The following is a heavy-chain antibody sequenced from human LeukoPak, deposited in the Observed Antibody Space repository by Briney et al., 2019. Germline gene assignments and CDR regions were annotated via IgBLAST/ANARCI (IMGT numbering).Heavy chain of an antibody. D-gene: IGHD3-10*01. V-gene: IGHV3-23*01. CDR3: AKKGLWFGELLYSYYFDY. CDR1: GFTFTSYA. J-gene: IGHJ4*02. CDR2: ISGSGYSA. Sequence: PGGSLRLSCAASGFTFTSYAMSWVRQAPGKGLEWVSAISGSGYSAYYADSVKGRFTISRDNSKNTVNLQMNSLRAEDTAVYYCAKKGLWFGELLYSYYFDYWGQGTLVTVSS.